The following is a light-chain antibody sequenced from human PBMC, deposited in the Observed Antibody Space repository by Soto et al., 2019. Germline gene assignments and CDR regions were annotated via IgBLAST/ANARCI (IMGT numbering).Light chain of an antibody. Sequence: QSVLTQPPSVYAAPGQQVTISCSGETSDIGNNYVSWYQHLPGTAPKLLIYDTNNLPSGIPDRFSGSKSGTSATLGITGLQTGDEAVYYCGAWDSSLSGVLFGGGTKLTVL. V-gene: IGLV1-51*01. CDR1: TSDIGNNY. J-gene: IGLJ2*01. CDR3: GAWDSSLSGVL. CDR2: DTN.